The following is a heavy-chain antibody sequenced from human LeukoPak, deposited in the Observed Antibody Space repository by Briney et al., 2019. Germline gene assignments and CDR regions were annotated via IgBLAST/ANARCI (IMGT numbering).Heavy chain of an antibody. D-gene: IGHD5-24*01. J-gene: IGHJ4*02. CDR2: INHSGST. V-gene: IGHV4-34*01. Sequence: SETLSLTCSVYGGSLSDYYWSWIRQPPGKGPEWIGEINHSGSTNNNPSLKSRVTISVDMSKNQISLKLTSVTAADTAVYYCARDWATTLDYWGQGTLVTVSS. CDR3: ARDWATTLDY. CDR1: GGSLSDYY.